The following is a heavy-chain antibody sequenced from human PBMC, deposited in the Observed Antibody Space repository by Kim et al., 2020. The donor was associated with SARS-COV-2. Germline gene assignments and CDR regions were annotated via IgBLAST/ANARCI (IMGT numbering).Heavy chain of an antibody. V-gene: IGHV3-73*01. CDR1: GFTFSGSA. D-gene: IGHD3-3*01. J-gene: IGHJ3*02. CDR2: IRSKANSYAT. Sequence: GGSLRLSCAASGFTFSGSAMHWVRQASGKGLEWVGRIRSKANSYATAYAASVKGRFTISRDDSKNTAYLQMNSLKTEDTAVYYCTRFLEYDAFDIWGQGTMVTVSS. CDR3: TRFLEYDAFDI.